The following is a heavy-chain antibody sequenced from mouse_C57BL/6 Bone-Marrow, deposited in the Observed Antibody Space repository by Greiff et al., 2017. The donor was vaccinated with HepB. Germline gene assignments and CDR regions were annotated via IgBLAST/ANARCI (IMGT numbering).Heavy chain of an antibody. Sequence: VQLQQPGAELVRPGSSVKLSCKASGYTFTSYWMDWVKQRPGQGLEWIGNIYPSDSETHYNQKFKDKATLTVDKSSSTAYMQLSSLQSEDSAVYNCARSPGSAPHYFDYWGQGTTLTVSS. J-gene: IGHJ2*01. V-gene: IGHV1-61*01. D-gene: IGHD1-1*01. CDR3: ARSPGSAPHYFDY. CDR1: GYTFTSYW. CDR2: IYPSDSET.